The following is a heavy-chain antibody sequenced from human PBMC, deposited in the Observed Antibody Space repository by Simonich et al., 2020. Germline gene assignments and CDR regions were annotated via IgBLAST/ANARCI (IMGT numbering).Heavy chain of an antibody. CDR1: GFTFSSYA. Sequence: EVQLLESGGGLVQPGGSLRLSCAASGFTFSSYAISWVRQAPWKGWEWVSAISGSGGNTYYADSVKGRFTISRDNSKNTLYLQMNSLRAEDTAVYYCAKEESYSSTSCYDAFDIWGQGTMVTVSS. CDR2: ISGSGGNT. CDR3: AKEESYSSTSCYDAFDI. D-gene: IGHD2-2*01. J-gene: IGHJ3*02. V-gene: IGHV3-23*01.